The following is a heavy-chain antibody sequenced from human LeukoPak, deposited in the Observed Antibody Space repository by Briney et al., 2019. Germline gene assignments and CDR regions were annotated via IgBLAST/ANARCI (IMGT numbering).Heavy chain of an antibody. V-gene: IGHV4-34*01. D-gene: IGHD3-22*01. CDR1: GGSFSGYY. CDR2: INHSGST. J-gene: IGHJ4*02. Sequence: PSETLSLTCAVYGGSFSGYYWSWIRQPPGKGLEWIGEINHSGSTNYNPSLKSRVTISEDTSKDQFSLKLSSVTAAETALYHCARGGRGGASSGYWNYWGQGTLVTVSS. CDR3: ARGGRGGASSGYWNY.